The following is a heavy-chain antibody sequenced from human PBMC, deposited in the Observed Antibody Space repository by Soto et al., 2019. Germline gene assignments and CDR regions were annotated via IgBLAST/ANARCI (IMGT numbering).Heavy chain of an antibody. CDR3: ARGPPYGCSGGSCYSGRWFDP. CDR2: IYYSGST. V-gene: IGHV4-59*01. Sequence: PSETLSLTCTVSGGSISSYYWSWTRQPPGKGLEWIGYIYYSGSTNYNPSLKSRVTISVDTSKNQFSLKLSSVTAADTAVYYCARGPPYGCSGGSCYSGRWFDPWGQGTLVTVSS. D-gene: IGHD2-15*01. CDR1: GGSISSYY. J-gene: IGHJ5*02.